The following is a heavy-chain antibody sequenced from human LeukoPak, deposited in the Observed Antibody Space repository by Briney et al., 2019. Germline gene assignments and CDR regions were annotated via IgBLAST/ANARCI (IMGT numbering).Heavy chain of an antibody. V-gene: IGHV4-39*01. CDR3: ARHGIYYGLGSSYGLPNWFDP. CDR2: IYYSGST. J-gene: IGHJ5*02. Sequence: PSETLSLTCTVSGGSISSTRYYWGWIRQPPGKGLEWIGSIYYSGSTYYNPSLKGRVTMSVDRSKNQFSLKLSSVTAADTAVYYCARHGIYYGLGSSYGLPNWFDPWGQGTLVTVSS. D-gene: IGHD3-10*01. CDR1: GGSISSTRYY.